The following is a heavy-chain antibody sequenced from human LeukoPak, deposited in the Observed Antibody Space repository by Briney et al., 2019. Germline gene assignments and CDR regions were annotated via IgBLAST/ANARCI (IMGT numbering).Heavy chain of an antibody. J-gene: IGHJ6*02. CDR1: GFAFEDYA. D-gene: IGHD5-24*01. Sequence: PGRSLRLSCAASGFAFEDYAIHWVRQVPGKGLEWVSGISWNSGAKAYADSVRGRFTISRDNAKNSLYLQMNSLRGEDTALYYCAKARLMAAPFYYYGMDVWGPGTTVTVSS. V-gene: IGHV3-9*01. CDR2: ISWNSGAK. CDR3: AKARLMAAPFYYYGMDV.